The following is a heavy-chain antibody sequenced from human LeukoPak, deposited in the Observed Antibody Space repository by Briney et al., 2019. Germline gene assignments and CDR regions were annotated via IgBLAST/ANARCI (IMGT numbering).Heavy chain of an antibody. CDR2: IKPNSGGT. CDR1: GYTFTGYY. V-gene: IGHV1-2*02. CDR3: ARGWGVVPAVAAY. Sequence: ASVKVSCKASGYTFTGYYMHWVRQAPGQGLEWMGWIKPNSGGTNYAQKFQGRVTMTRDTSISTAYMELSRLRSDDTAVYYCARGWGVVPAVAAYWRQGTLVTVSS. D-gene: IGHD2-2*01. J-gene: IGHJ4*02.